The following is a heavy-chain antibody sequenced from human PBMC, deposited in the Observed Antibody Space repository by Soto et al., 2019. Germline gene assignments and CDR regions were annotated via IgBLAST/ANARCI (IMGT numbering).Heavy chain of an antibody. CDR3: ERRDTCGFLPDFDN. Sequence: QMQLVQSGAEVQKPGSSVKVSCTASGGTLSSFINYPINWVRQAPGQGLEWMGAIVPNVGTVNYAQKFQGRVTITADKSTGTEYMEVSSLRSEDTALYYCERRDTCGFLPDFDNWCQGTLVTVSS. CDR1: GGTLSSFINYP. J-gene: IGHJ4*02. D-gene: IGHD3-16*01. CDR2: IVPNVGTV. V-gene: IGHV1-69*06.